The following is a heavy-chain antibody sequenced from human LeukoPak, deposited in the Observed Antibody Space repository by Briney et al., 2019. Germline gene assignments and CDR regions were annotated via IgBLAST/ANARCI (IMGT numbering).Heavy chain of an antibody. CDR3: AKGHLTGDY. V-gene: IGHV3-30*18. J-gene: IGHJ4*02. D-gene: IGHD7-27*01. CDR1: GFTFSNYG. Sequence: RPGGSLRLSCAASGFTFSNYGMHSVRQAPGKGLEWVALISYDGSNKYYPDSVKGRFTISRDNSKNTLYLQMNSLRTEDTAVYYCAKGHLTGDYWGQGTLVTVSS. CDR2: ISYDGSNK.